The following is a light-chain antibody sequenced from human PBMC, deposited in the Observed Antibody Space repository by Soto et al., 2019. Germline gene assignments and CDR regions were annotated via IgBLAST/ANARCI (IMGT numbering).Light chain of an antibody. CDR1: SSNIGGTNY. Sequence: QSVLTQPPSASGTPGQKVFISCSGSSSNIGGTNYAYWYQQLPGAAPKLLMHSNNLRPSGVPERISGSKFGTAASLAISGLRSEDEAVYYCHVWDRSSEHRGAFGGGTKLTVL. CDR2: SNN. V-gene: IGLV1-47*02. J-gene: IGLJ3*02. CDR3: HVWDRSSEHRGA.